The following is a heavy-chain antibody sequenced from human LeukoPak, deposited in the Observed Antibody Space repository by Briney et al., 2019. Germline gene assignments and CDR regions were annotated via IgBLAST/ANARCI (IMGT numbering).Heavy chain of an antibody. V-gene: IGHV1-2*02. J-gene: IGHJ4*02. CDR1: GYRFTGYY. Sequence: ASEKVSCKAFGYRFTGYYIHWVRQAPGQGLEWMGWINPNSGDTNSAQKFQGRVTMTRDTSISTAYMELSRLKSDDTAVYYCAIASDWYYFDHWGQGTLVTVSS. D-gene: IGHD6-19*01. CDR2: INPNSGDT. CDR3: AIASDWYYFDH.